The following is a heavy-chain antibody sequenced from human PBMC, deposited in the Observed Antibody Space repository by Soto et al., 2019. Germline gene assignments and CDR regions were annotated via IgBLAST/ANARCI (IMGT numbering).Heavy chain of an antibody. CDR2: IIPIFGTA. D-gene: IGHD2-2*01. CDR1: GGPFSSYA. J-gene: IGHJ6*01. V-gene: IGHV1-69*06. Sequence: SGKVCCKASGGPFSSYAISCVRQAPGQGLEWMGGIIPIFGTANYAQKFHGRVTITADKSTSTAYMELSSLRSEDTAVYYCARDNIVVVPAAILYYYYGMDVWGQGTTVTVSS. CDR3: ARDNIVVVPAAILYYYYGMDV.